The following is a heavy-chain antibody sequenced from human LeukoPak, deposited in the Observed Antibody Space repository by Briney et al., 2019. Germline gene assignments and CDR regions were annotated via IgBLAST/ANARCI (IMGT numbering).Heavy chain of an antibody. D-gene: IGHD3-3*01. CDR3: ARVPRITIFGVVIPDFDY. CDR2: ISAYNGNT. CDR1: GYTFTSYG. J-gene: IGHJ4*02. Sequence: ASVKVSCKASGYTFTSYGISWVRQAPGQGLEWMGWISAYNGNTYYAQKLQGRVTMTTDTSTSTAYTEPRSLRSDDTAVYYCARVPRITIFGVVIPDFDYWGQGTLVTVSS. V-gene: IGHV1-18*01.